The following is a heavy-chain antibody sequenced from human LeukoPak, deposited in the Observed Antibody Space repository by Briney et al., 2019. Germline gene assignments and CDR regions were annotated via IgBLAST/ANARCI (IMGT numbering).Heavy chain of an antibody. CDR1: GFTFSSYS. Sequence: GGSLRLSCAASGFTFSSYSMNWVRQAPGKGLEWVSSISSSSNYVFYADSVKGRITISRDNAKNSLYLQINSLRAEDTAVYYCARDPRGAAGTYGMDVWGQGTTVTVSS. D-gene: IGHD6-13*01. CDR2: ISSSSNYV. V-gene: IGHV3-21*01. CDR3: ARDPRGAAGTYGMDV. J-gene: IGHJ6*02.